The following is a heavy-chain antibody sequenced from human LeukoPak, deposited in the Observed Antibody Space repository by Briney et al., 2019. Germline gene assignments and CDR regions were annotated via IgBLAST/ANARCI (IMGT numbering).Heavy chain of an antibody. CDR2: INPNSGGT. CDR1: GNTFTGYY. D-gene: IGHD3-16*01. V-gene: IGHV1-2*02. Sequence: GASVKVSCKASGNTFTGYYIYWVRQAPGQGLEWMGRINPNSGGTNYAQKFQGRVTMTRDTSISTAYMEPSRLRSDDTAVYYCARDKVAGVGALDYWGQGTLVTVSS. J-gene: IGHJ4*02. CDR3: ARDKVAGVGALDY.